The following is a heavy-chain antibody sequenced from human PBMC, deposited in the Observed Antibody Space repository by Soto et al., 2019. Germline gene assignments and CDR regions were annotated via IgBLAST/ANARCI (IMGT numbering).Heavy chain of an antibody. D-gene: IGHD4-17*01. V-gene: IGHV3-73*01. CDR1: GFSLSVST. CDR3: ASRDYGDYGGGGVDI. J-gene: IGHJ3*02. Sequence: EVQLVESGGGLVQPGGSLKLSCAASGFSLSVSTIHWVRQASGKGLEWVGRILSKTNNYATTYAASVRGRFTFSRDDSENRAYLQMDSLRTDDMAVYYCASRDYGDYGGGGVDIWGQGTVVTLSS. CDR2: ILSKTNNYAT.